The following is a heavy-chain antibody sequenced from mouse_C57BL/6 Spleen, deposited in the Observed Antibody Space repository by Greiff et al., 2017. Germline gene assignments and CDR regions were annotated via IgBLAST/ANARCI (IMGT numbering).Heavy chain of an antibody. V-gene: IGHV1-50*01. Sequence: VQLQQPGAELVKPGASVKLSCKASGYTFTSYWMQWVKQRPGQGLEWIGEIDPSDSYTNYNQKFKGKATLTVDTSSSTAYMQLSSLTSEDSAVYYCARKEYDYDGGYYFDYWGQGTTLTVSS. D-gene: IGHD2-4*01. CDR1: GYTFTSYW. CDR3: ARKEYDYDGGYYFDY. CDR2: IDPSDSYT. J-gene: IGHJ2*01.